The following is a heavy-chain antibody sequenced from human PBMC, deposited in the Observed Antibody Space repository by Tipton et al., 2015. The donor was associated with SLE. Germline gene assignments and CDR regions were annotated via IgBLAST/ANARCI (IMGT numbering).Heavy chain of an antibody. CDR3: ARDELADWIQGRNWFDP. V-gene: IGHV4-61*01. Sequence: TLSLTCTVSGGSISSSSYYWSWIRQPPGKGLEWIGYIYYSGSTNYNPSLKSRVTISVDTSKNQFSLKLSSVTAADTAVYYCARDELADWIQGRNWFDPWGQGTLVTVSS. J-gene: IGHJ5*02. D-gene: IGHD5-18*01. CDR1: GGSISSSSYY. CDR2: IYYSGST.